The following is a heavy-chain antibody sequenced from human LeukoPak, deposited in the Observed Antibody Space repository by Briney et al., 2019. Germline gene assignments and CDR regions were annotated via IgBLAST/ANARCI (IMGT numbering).Heavy chain of an antibody. Sequence: ASVKVSCKASGYTFTSYDINWVRQASGQGLEWMGWMNPNTGSTGHAQKFQGGVTMTRNTSIRTAYMELSSLRSEDTTVYYRARKFLGIRGYYFNYWGQGTLVTVSS. CDR3: ARKFLGIRGYYFNY. CDR2: MNPNTGST. J-gene: IGHJ4*02. V-gene: IGHV1-8*01. CDR1: GYTFTSYD. D-gene: IGHD3-10*01.